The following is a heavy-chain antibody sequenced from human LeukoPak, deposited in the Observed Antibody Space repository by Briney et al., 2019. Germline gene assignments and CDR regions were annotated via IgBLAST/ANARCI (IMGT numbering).Heavy chain of an antibody. CDR3: ARSGKWSWFGELSGMDV. D-gene: IGHD3-10*01. CDR2: IYSGGST. Sequence: GGSLRLSCAASGFTVSSNYMSWVRQAPGKGLEWVSVIYSGGSTYYADSVKDRFTISRHNSKNTLYLQMNSLRAEDTAVYYCARSGKWSWFGELSGMDVWGQGTTVTVSS. V-gene: IGHV3-53*04. J-gene: IGHJ6*02. CDR1: GFTVSSNY.